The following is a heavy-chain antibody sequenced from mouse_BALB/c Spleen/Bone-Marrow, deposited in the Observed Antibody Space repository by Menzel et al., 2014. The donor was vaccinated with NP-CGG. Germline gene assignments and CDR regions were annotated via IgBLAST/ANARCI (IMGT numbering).Heavy chain of an antibody. CDR3: TRSYGSSYEYYFDY. D-gene: IGHD1-1*01. Sequence: QVQLQQSGAELVRPGASVKLSCKASGYTFTSYWINWVKQRPGQGLEWIGNIYPSDSYTNYNQKFKDKATLTVNKSSSTAYMLKSSPTSEDSAVYYCTRSYGSSYEYYFDYWGQGTTLTASS. CDR2: IYPSDSYT. J-gene: IGHJ2*01. V-gene: IGHV1-69*02. CDR1: GYTFTSYW.